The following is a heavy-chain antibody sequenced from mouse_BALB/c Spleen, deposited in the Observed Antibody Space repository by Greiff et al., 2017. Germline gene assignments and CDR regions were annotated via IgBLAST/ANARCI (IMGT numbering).Heavy chain of an antibody. CDR3: ARSSLPGYFDV. V-gene: IGHV5-17*02. J-gene: IGHJ1*01. CDR2: ISSGSSTI. Sequence: EVQLVESGGGLVQPGGSRKLSCAASGFTFSSFGMHWVRQAPEKGLEWVAYISSGSSTIYYADTVKGRFTISRDNPKNTLFLQMTSLRSEDTAMYYCARSSLPGYFDVWGAGTTVTVSS. D-gene: IGHD1-3*01. CDR1: GFTFSSFG.